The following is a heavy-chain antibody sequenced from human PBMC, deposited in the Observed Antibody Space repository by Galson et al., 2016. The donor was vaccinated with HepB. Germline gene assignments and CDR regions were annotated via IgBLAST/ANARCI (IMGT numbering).Heavy chain of an antibody. CDR3: AKGALQGGYYGFDV. CDR1: EFTFNAYG. V-gene: IGHV3-23*01. CDR2: IGATGGTT. Sequence: SLRLSCAASEFTFNAYGMIWVRQAPGKGLEWVSLIGATGGTTYYADSVKGRFTISRDNSKNTLYLQMSSLRAEDTAVYYCAKGALQGGYYGFDVWGQGTTVTVSS. D-gene: IGHD1-26*01. J-gene: IGHJ6*02.